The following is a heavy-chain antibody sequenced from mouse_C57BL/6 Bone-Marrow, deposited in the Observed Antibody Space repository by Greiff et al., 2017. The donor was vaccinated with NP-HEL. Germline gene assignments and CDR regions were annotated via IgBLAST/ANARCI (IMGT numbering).Heavy chain of an antibody. Sequence: QVTLKESGPGILQSSQTLSLTCSFSGFSLSTSGMGVSWIRQPSGKGLEWLAHIYWDDDKRYNPSLKSRLTISKDTSRNQVFLKITSVDTADTATYYCARITTVVATSRYFDVWGTGTTVTVSS. CDR3: ARITTVVATSRYFDV. CDR2: IYWDDDK. V-gene: IGHV8-12*01. D-gene: IGHD1-1*01. CDR1: GFSLSTSGMG. J-gene: IGHJ1*03.